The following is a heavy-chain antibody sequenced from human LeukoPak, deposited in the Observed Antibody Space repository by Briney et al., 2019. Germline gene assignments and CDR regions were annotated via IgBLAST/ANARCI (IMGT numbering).Heavy chain of an antibody. CDR3: ARSFVDCSSTSCYSDLFDY. J-gene: IGHJ4*02. Sequence: SETLSLTCTVSGGSISSYYWSWIRQPPGKGLEWIGSIYHSGSTYYNPSLKSRVTISADTSKNQFSLKLSSVTAADTAVYYCARSFVDCSSTSCYSDLFDYWGQGTLVTVSS. D-gene: IGHD2-2*01. V-gene: IGHV4-59*08. CDR1: GGSISSYY. CDR2: IYHSGST.